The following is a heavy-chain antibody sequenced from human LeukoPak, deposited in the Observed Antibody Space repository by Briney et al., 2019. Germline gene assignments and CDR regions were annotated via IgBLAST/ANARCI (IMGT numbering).Heavy chain of an antibody. D-gene: IGHD3-16*01. CDR3: ANYDGAPRS. CDR1: GVPIRTYY. CDR2: IYHTGST. J-gene: IGHJ4*02. Sequence: SETLSLICSVSGVPIRTYYWTWFRQPPGKGLEWIGYIYHTGSTNYNPSLKSRVTLSIDTSRSQFSLRLTSVTAADAAVYYCANYDGAPRSWGQGTLVTVSS. V-gene: IGHV4-4*09.